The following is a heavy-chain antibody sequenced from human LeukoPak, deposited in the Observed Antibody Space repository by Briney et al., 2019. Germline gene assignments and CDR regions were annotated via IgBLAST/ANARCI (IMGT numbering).Heavy chain of an antibody. CDR3: ASPNGGFGVYYYGMDV. CDR2: IIPIFGTA. J-gene: IGHJ6*02. CDR1: GGTFSSYA. Sequence: SVKVSCKASGGTFSSYAISWVRQAPGQGLEWMGGIIPIFGTANYAQKFQGRVTITADESTSTAYMELSSLRSEDTAVYYCASPNGGFGVYYYGMDVWGQGTTVTVSS. D-gene: IGHD2-8*01. V-gene: IGHV1-69*13.